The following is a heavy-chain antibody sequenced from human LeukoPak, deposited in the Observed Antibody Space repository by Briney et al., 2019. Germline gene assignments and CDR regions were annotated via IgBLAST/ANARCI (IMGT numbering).Heavy chain of an antibody. Sequence: SETLSLTCTVSGDSISSSNYYWGWIRQPPGKGLEWIGNIYYSGSTYYNPSLKSRVTISVDTSKNQFSLKLSSVTAADTAVYYCARGRGSGSYYKGFDYWGQGTLVTVSS. CDR1: GDSISSSNYY. V-gene: IGHV4-39*07. CDR3: ARGRGSGSYYKGFDY. D-gene: IGHD3-10*01. CDR2: IYYSGST. J-gene: IGHJ4*02.